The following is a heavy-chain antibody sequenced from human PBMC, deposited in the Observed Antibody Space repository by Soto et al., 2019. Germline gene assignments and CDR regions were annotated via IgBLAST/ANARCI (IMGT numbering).Heavy chain of an antibody. J-gene: IGHJ4*02. CDR1: GGSFSGYF. CDR2: INRSGGT. D-gene: IGHD3-16*01. Sequence: QVQLQQWGAGLLKPSETLSLTCAVYGGSFSGYFWSWIRQPPGKGLEWIGEINRSGGTNYSPSLKSRVTMSVDTSNNQFSLKLSSVTAADTAVYYCARFGTYWGQGVLVTVSS. V-gene: IGHV4-34*01. CDR3: ARFGTY.